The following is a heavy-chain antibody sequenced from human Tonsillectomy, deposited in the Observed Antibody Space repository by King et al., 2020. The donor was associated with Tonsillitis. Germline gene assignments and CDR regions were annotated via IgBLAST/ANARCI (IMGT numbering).Heavy chain of an antibody. V-gene: IGHV3-23*04. J-gene: IGHJ4*02. CDR2: IGSSGGST. CDR1: GFTFSSYA. D-gene: IGHD2-2*01. Sequence: VQLVESGGGLVQFGGSLRLSSAASGFTFSSYAMSWVRQAPGKGLEWVSAIGSSGGSTYYADSVKGRFIISRDNSKNTLYLQMNSLRADDTAVYYCAKVHGLLWYQQPAGASDYWGQGTLVTVSS. CDR3: AKVHGLLWYQQPAGASDY.